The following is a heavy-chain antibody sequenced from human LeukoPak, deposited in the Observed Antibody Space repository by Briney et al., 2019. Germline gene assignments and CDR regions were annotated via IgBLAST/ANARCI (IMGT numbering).Heavy chain of an antibody. CDR1: GFTFSNYG. V-gene: IGHV3-30*18. Sequence: PGRSLRLSCAASGFTFSNYGMHWARQAPGKGLEWVAIISYDGSNKYYADSVKGRFTISRDNSKNTLYLQMNSLRAEDTAVYYCAKDPCSGTSCSIDSWGQGTLVTVSS. D-gene: IGHD2-2*01. CDR3: AKDPCSGTSCSIDS. CDR2: ISYDGSNK. J-gene: IGHJ4*02.